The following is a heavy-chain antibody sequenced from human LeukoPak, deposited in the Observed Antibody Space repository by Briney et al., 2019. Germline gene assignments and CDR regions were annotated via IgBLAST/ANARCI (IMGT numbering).Heavy chain of an antibody. Sequence: GGSLRLSCAASGFTFYSYAMSWVRQAPGKWLEWVSTFSGSGGSTYYADSVKGRFTISRDNSKNTLYLQMNSLRAEDTALYYCARAKPKNMVRGLIMRRESRYYFDYWGQGTLVTVSS. D-gene: IGHD3-10*01. CDR1: GFTFYSYA. CDR3: ARAKPKNMVRGLIMRRESRYYFDY. CDR2: FSGSGGST. J-gene: IGHJ4*02. V-gene: IGHV3-23*01.